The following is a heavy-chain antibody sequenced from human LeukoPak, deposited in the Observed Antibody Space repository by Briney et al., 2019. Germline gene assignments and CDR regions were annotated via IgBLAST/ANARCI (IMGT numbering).Heavy chain of an antibody. V-gene: IGHV1-2*06. J-gene: IGHJ1*01. Sequence: ASVRVSCKASGYTFRDHYMHWVRQVPGQGPEWMGRINLYHGVTNYAQKFQGRVTMTHDGASNAYMDLSNLRPDDTAIYYCTIKILYSGVETPTDPVEFFQHWGQGTLITVSS. CDR3: TIKILYSGVETPTDPVEFFQH. D-gene: IGHD5-24*01. CDR1: GYTFRDHY. CDR2: INLYHGVT.